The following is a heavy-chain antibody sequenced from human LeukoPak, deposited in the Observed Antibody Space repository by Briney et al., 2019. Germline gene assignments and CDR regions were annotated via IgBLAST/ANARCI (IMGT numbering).Heavy chain of an antibody. CDR3: AKSTNYDYRAREPYYYGMDV. J-gene: IGHJ6*02. D-gene: IGHD5-12*01. Sequence: GRSLRLSCAASGFTFSSYGMHWVRQAPGKGLEWVAVISYDGSNKYYADSVKGRFTISRDNSKNTLYLQMNSLRAEDTAVYYCAKSTNYDYRAREPYYYGMDVWGQGTTVTVSS. V-gene: IGHV3-30*18. CDR2: ISYDGSNK. CDR1: GFTFSSYG.